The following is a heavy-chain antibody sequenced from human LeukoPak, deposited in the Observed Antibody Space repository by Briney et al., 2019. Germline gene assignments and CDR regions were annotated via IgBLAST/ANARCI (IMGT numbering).Heavy chain of an antibody. CDR1: GDSISSSGYY. CDR3: ARARRYYYGSIDY. J-gene: IGHJ4*02. V-gene: IGHV4-39*07. D-gene: IGHD3-10*01. CDR2: IYYTGNT. Sequence: PSGTLSLTCTVSGDSISSSGYYWGWVRQPPGKGLEWIGSIYYTGNTYYNPSLKSRVTISLDTSKNQFSLKLSSMTAADTAVYSCARARRYYYGSIDYWGQGTLVTVSS.